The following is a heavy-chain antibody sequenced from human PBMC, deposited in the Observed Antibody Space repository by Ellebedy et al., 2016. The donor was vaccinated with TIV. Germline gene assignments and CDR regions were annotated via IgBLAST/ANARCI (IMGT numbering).Heavy chain of an antibody. J-gene: IGHJ4*02. V-gene: IGHV3-7*01. D-gene: IGHD2-21*02. CDR3: ARALGGGHCY. CDR1: GFTFSAYW. Sequence: GESLKISCAASGFTFSAYWMHWVRQAPGKGLEWVANIKQDGSEKYYVVSVKGRFTISRDNAKNSLYLQMNSLRAEDTAVYYCARALGGGHCYWGQGTLVTVSS. CDR2: IKQDGSEK.